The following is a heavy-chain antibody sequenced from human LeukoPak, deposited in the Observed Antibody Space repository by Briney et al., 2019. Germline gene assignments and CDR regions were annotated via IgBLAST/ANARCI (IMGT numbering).Heavy chain of an antibody. CDR3: ARTGIALRRSYYMDV. Sequence: ASVKVSCKASGCTFTSYDINWVRQATGQGREWMGWMNPNSGNTGYAQKFQGRVTMTRNTSISTAYMELSSLRSEDTAVYYCARTGIALRRSYYMDVWGKGTTVTISS. J-gene: IGHJ6*03. CDR1: GCTFTSYD. D-gene: IGHD6-13*01. CDR2: MNPNSGNT. V-gene: IGHV1-8*01.